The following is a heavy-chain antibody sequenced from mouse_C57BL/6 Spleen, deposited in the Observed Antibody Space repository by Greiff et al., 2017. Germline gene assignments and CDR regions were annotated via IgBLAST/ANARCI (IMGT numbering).Heavy chain of an antibody. CDR3: ARSYYGSSFYYAMAY. V-gene: IGHV1-53*01. J-gene: IGHJ4*01. Sequence: QVQLQQSGTELVKPGASVKLSCKASGYTFTSYWMHWVKQRPGQGLEWIGNINPSNGGTNYDEKFKSKATLTVAKSSSTADMQLSSLTSEDSAVYYCARSYYGSSFYYAMAYWGQGTSVTVSS. CDR1: GYTFTSYW. D-gene: IGHD1-1*01. CDR2: INPSNGGT.